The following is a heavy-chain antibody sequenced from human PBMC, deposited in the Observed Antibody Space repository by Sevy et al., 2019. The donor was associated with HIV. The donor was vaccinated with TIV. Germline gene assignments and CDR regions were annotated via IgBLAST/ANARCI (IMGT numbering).Heavy chain of an antibody. V-gene: IGHV1-69*13. J-gene: IGHJ2*01. CDR3: ARESYDYVWGSYRYTFRYWYFDL. CDR2: IIPIFGTA. CDR1: GGTFSSYA. D-gene: IGHD3-16*02. Sequence: ASVKVSCKASGGTFSSYAISWVRQAPGQGLEWMGGIIPIFGTANYAQKFQGRVTITADESTSTAYMELSSLRSEDTAAYYCARESYDYVWGSYRYTFRYWYFDLWGRGTLVTVSS.